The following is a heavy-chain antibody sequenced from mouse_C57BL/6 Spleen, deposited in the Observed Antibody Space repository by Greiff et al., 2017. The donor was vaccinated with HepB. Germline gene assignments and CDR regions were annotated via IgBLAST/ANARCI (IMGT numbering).Heavy chain of an antibody. CDR1: GYTFTSYW. Sequence: QVQLQQPGAELVKPGASVKLSCKASGYTFTSYWMQWVKQRPGQGLEWIGEIGPSDSYTKYNQKFKGKATLTVDTSSSTAYMQLSSRTSEDSAVYYCARGPVVAEGFAYWGQGTLVTVSA. CDR2: IGPSDSYT. J-gene: IGHJ3*01. V-gene: IGHV1-50*01. CDR3: ARGPVVAEGFAY. D-gene: IGHD1-1*01.